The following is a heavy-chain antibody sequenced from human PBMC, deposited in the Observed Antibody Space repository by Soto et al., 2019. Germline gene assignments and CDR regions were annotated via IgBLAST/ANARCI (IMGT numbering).Heavy chain of an antibody. D-gene: IGHD3-3*01. CDR3: ARDSTRWSGHFADAFDI. V-gene: IGHV4-59*01. CDR1: GGSISSYY. Sequence: SETLSLTCTVSGGSISSYYWSWIRQPPGKGLEWIGYIYYSGSTNYNPSLKSRVTISVDTSKNQFSLKLSSVTAADTAVYYCARDSTRWSGHFADAFDIWGQGTMVTVSS. J-gene: IGHJ3*02. CDR2: IYYSGST.